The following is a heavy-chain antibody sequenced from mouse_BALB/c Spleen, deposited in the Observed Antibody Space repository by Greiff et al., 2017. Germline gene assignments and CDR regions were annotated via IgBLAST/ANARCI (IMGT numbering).Heavy chain of an antibody. Sequence: VQLVESGPGLVAPSQSLSITCTVSGFSLTSYGVHWVRQPPGKGLEWLGVIWAGGSTNYNSALMSRLSISKDNSKSQVFLKMNSLQTDNTTMYYSDRDGYDYLAYWGQGTLVTVSA. CDR3: DRDGYDYLAY. CDR1: GFSLTSYG. D-gene: IGHD2-4*01. J-gene: IGHJ3*01. V-gene: IGHV2-9*02. CDR2: IWAGGST.